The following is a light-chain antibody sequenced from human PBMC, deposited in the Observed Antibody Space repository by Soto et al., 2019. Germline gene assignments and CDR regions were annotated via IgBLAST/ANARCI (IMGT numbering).Light chain of an antibody. Sequence: EILLTQSPGTLSLSPGERATLSCRASQSVSSSYLAWYQQKPGQAPRLLIYGASSSATGIPDRFSGSGSGTDFTLTISRLEPEDVAEYYCQQYCNSLRAFGRGTKVDI. J-gene: IGKJ1*01. CDR2: GAS. CDR1: QSVSSSY. V-gene: IGKV3-20*01. CDR3: QQYCNSLRA.